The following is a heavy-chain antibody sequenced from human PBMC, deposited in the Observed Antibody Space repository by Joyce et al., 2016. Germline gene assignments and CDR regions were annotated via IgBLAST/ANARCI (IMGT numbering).Heavy chain of an antibody. V-gene: IGHV4-34*01. CDR1: GGSFSNYY. Sequence: QVELKQWGAGLLKPSETLSLTCAVYGGSFSNYYWSWIRQSPGKGLEWIGEINDAGGANYNPSLKSRVTISIDTSKKQSSLLLSSVTAADRAVYYCARERGRYCTGGTCPRGNWFDPWGQGTLVAVSS. J-gene: IGHJ5*02. D-gene: IGHD2-8*02. CDR3: ARERGRYCTGGTCPRGNWFDP. CDR2: INDAGGA.